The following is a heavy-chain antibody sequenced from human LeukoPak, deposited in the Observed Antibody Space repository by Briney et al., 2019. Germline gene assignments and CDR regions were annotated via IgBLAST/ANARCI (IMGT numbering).Heavy chain of an antibody. CDR1: SGSINSYY. D-gene: IGHD3-16*01. Sequence: SETLSLTCTVTSGSINSYYWGWVRQPAGRGLEWIGRIYTTGKTDYNPSLKSRLTMSVDTSKRQFSLNLTSVTAADTAIYFRARHGYTASHYFLDFWSQGKLVTVSS. V-gene: IGHV4-4*07. CDR3: ARHGYTASHYFLDF. CDR2: IYTTGKT. J-gene: IGHJ4*02.